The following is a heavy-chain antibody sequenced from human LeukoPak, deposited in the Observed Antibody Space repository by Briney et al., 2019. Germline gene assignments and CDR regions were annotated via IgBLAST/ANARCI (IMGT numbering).Heavy chain of an antibody. CDR3: ARGVVAAPQTFDY. CDR2: INHSGST. J-gene: IGHJ4*02. CDR1: GGSFSGYY. D-gene: IGHD2-15*01. Sequence: SETLSLTCAVYGGSFSGYYWSWIRQPPGKGLEWIGEINHSGSTNYNPSLKSRVTISVDTSKNQFSLKLSSVTAADTAVYYCARGVVAAPQTFDYWGRGTLVTVSS. V-gene: IGHV4-34*01.